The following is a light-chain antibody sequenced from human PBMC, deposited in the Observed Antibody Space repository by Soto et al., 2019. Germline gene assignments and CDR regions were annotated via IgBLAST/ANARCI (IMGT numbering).Light chain of an antibody. CDR3: QQYGSSPT. CDR2: DTS. V-gene: IGKV3D-20*01. J-gene: IGKJ5*01. CDR1: QSVSSN. Sequence: EIVMTQSPATLSVSPGERATLSCRASQSVSSNLAWYQQKPGLAPRLVIYDTSRRAPGIPDRLTGSGSGTDFTLTISRLEPEDSAIYYCQQYGSSPTFGQGTRLEIK.